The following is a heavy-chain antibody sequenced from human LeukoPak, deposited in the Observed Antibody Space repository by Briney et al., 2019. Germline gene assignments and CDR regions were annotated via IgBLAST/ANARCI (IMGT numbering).Heavy chain of an antibody. CDR1: GGSISSYY. J-gene: IGHJ6*03. D-gene: IGHD3-10*01. CDR2: IYYSGDT. CDR3: ARVLWFGESKKGYSYYMDV. Sequence: PSETLSLTCTVSGGSISSYYWGWIRQPPGEGLEWIGSIYYSGDTYYNPSLESRVTISVDTSKNQFSLKLSSVTAADTAVYYCARVLWFGESKKGYSYYMDVWGKGTTVTVSS. V-gene: IGHV4-39*01.